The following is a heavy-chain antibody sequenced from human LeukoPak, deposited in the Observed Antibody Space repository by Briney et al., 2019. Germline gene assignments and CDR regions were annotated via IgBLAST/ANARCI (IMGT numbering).Heavy chain of an antibody. V-gene: IGHV3-23*01. Sequence: GGSLRLSCAASGFTFSGYAMSWVRQAPGKGLEWVSAISGSGGSTYYADSVKGRFTTSRDNSKNTLYLQMNSLRAEDTAVYYCAKVAFYDYGRDAFDIWGQGTMVTVSS. CDR1: GFTFSGYA. CDR3: AKVAFYDYGRDAFDI. D-gene: IGHD4-17*01. J-gene: IGHJ3*02. CDR2: ISGSGGST.